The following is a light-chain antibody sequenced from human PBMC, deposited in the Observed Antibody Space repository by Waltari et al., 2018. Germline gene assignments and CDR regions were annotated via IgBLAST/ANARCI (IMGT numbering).Light chain of an antibody. CDR1: SSDVEPYNF. CDR2: EDT. CDR3: CSYTTSGTKV. Sequence: QSALTQPASASGSPGQSTPISCNGSSSDVEPYNFVSWYQQHPSEAPKLMIYEDTKRPSEVSNRFSASKSGDTASLTISGLQAEDEADYYCCSYTTSGTKVFGGGTKLAVL. V-gene: IGLV2-14*02. J-gene: IGLJ2*01.